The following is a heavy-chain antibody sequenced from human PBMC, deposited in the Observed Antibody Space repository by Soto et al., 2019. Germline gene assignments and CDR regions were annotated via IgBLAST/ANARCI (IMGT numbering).Heavy chain of an antibody. CDR1: GGSFKSGSYS. V-gene: IGHV4-61*01. CDR3: ARDFVYFDP. J-gene: IGHJ4*02. CDR2: VYHTGRT. D-gene: IGHD3-3*01. Sequence: PSETLSLTCTVSGGSFKSGSYSWSWIRQPPGEGLEWVGDVYHTGRTSYNPYLKSRVSISMDTSKNQFSLNLDSVTAADPAVYLCARDFVYFDPWGQGTLVTVSS.